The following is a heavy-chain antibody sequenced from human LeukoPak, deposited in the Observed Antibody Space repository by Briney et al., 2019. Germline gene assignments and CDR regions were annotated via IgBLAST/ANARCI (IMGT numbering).Heavy chain of an antibody. CDR2: FYYSGST. V-gene: IGHV4-59*08. CDR1: GGSISSYY. Sequence: SETLSLTCTVSGGSISSYYWSWIRQPPGKGLECIGYFYYSGSTNYNPSLKSRVTISLGTSKNQFSLKLSSVTAADTAVYYCAGHHPRNTVDFWGQGTLVTVSS. J-gene: IGHJ4*02. D-gene: IGHD2/OR15-2a*01. CDR3: AGHHPRNTVDF.